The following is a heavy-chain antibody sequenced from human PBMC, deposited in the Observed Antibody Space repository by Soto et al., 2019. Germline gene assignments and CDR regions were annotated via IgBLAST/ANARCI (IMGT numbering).Heavy chain of an antibody. D-gene: IGHD1-26*01. V-gene: IGHV3-66*01. CDR2: LHTGGVT. CDR3: AREKGTGDWDNFFQH. CDR1: GLTVNSNY. J-gene: IGHJ1*01. Sequence: EVQLVESGGGLVQPGGSLRLSCEASGLTVNSNYMSWVRQAPGKGLEWVAVLHTGGVTYYADSVKGRFIISRDNSKNTVYLQMTSVRAEDTAVYYCAREKGTGDWDNFFQHWGQGTLVTVSS.